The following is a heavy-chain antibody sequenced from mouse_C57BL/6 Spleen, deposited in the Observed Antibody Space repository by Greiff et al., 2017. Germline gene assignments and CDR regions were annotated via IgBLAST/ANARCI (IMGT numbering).Heavy chain of an antibody. V-gene: IGHV2-5*01. CDR3: AKPPYYYGSSYDWYFDV. CDR1: GFSLTSYG. J-gene: IGHJ1*03. Sequence: QVQLQQSGPGLVQPSQSLSITCTVSGFSLTSYGVHWVRQSPEKGLEWLGVIWRGGSTDYNAAFMSRLSITKDNSKSQVFFKMNSLQADDTAIYYCAKPPYYYGSSYDWYFDVWGTGTTVTVSS. D-gene: IGHD1-1*01. CDR2: IWRGGST.